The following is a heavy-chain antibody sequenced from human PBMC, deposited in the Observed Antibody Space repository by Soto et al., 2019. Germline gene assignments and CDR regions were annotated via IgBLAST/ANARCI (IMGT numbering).Heavy chain of an antibody. J-gene: IGHJ4*02. CDR3: ARAPIFGVVPAFDY. CDR2: ISSSSSYI. CDR1: GFTFSSYS. Sequence: ESGGGLVKPGGSLRLSCAASGFTFSSYSMNWVRQAPGKGLEWVSSISSSSSYIYYADSVKGRFTISRDNAKNSLYLQMNSLRAEDTAVYYCARAPIFGVVPAFDYWGQGTLVTVSS. D-gene: IGHD3-3*01. V-gene: IGHV3-21*01.